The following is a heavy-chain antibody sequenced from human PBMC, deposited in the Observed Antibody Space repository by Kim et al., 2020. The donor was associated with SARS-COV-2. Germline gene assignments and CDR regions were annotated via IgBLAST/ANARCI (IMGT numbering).Heavy chain of an antibody. CDR3: ARLVWYYDILTGYQHFDY. CDR2: IYYSGST. CDR1: GGSISSSSYY. J-gene: IGHJ4*02. Sequence: SETLSLTCTVSGGSISSSSYYWGWIRQPPGKGLEWIGSIYYSGSTYYNPSLKSRVTISVDTSKNQFSLKLSSVTAADTAVYYCARLVWYYDILTGYQHFDYWGQGTLVTVSS. D-gene: IGHD3-9*01. V-gene: IGHV4-39*01.